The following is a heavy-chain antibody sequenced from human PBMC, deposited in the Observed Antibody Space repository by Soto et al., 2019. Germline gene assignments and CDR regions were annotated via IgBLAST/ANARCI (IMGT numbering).Heavy chain of an antibody. CDR1: GFTFSSFS. CDR3: ANSPIVLMVYVYYFDY. Sequence: GGSLRLSCAASGFTFSSFSMNWVRQAPGKGLEWVSSISSSGGTIYYADSVKGRFTISRDNSKNTLYLQMNSLRAEDTAVYYWANSPIVLMVYVYYFDYWGQGTLVTVSS. CDR2: ISSSGGTI. J-gene: IGHJ4*02. V-gene: IGHV3-23*01. D-gene: IGHD2-8*01.